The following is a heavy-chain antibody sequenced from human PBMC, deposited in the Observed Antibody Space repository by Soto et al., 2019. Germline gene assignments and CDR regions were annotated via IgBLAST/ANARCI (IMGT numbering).Heavy chain of an antibody. Sequence: QVQLVQSGAEVKKPGSSVKVSCKASGGTFSSFAISWVRQAPGQGLEWMGGIIPIFGTANYGQMFQGRVKIIADEYTSTGYMGLRSLRSEDTAVYYCARSIVGVNYYGMDVWGQGTTVTVSS. J-gene: IGHJ6*02. CDR2: IIPIFGTA. D-gene: IGHD1-26*01. CDR1: GGTFSSFA. CDR3: ARSIVGVNYYGMDV. V-gene: IGHV1-69*01.